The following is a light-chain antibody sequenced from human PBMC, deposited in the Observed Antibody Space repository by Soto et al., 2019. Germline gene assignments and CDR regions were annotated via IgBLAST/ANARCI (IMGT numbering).Light chain of an antibody. V-gene: IGLV2-14*01. J-gene: IGLJ1*01. CDR3: SSYTSRSTLDYV. CDR2: DVT. CDR1: SSDVGGYNY. Sequence: QSALTQPASVSGSPGQSITISCTGTSSDVGGYNYVSWYQQHPGKAPKLLIYDVTNRPSGVSNRFSGSKSGNTASLTISRLQADDEADYYCSSYTSRSTLDYVFGTGTKV.